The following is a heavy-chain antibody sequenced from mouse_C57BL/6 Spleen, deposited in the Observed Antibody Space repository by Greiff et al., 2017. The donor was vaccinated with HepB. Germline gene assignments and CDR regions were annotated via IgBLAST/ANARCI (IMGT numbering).Heavy chain of an antibody. CDR1: GFTFSSYA. CDR3: ARDDCYYGWFAY. Sequence: EVKLMESGGGLVKPGGSLKLSCAASGFTFSSYAMSWVRQTPEKRLEWVATISDGGSYTYYPDNVKGRFTISRDNAKNNLYLQMSHLKSEDTAMYYCARDDCYYGWFAYWGQGTLVTGSA. V-gene: IGHV5-4*01. J-gene: IGHJ3*01. D-gene: IGHD2-3*01. CDR2: ISDGGSYT.